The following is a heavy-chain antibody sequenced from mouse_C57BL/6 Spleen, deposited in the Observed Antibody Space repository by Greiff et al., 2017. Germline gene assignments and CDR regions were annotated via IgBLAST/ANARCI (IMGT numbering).Heavy chain of an antibody. J-gene: IGHJ1*03. CDR1: GYAFSSYW. CDR3: ARSGVGPSWYFDV. Sequence: QVQLKQSGAELVKPGASVKISCKASGYAFSSYWMNWVKQRPGKGLEWIGQIYPGDGDTNYNGKFKGKATLTADKSSSTAYMQLSSLTSEDSAVYFCARSGVGPSWYFDVWGTGTTVTVSS. CDR2: IYPGDGDT. D-gene: IGHD1-1*02. V-gene: IGHV1-80*01.